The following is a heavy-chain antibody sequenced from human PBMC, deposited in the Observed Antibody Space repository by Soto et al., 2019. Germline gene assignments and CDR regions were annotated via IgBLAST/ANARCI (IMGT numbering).Heavy chain of an antibody. CDR3: ARVGRAGITGTKSCFDT. CDR1: GFTFSSYA. D-gene: IGHD1-7*01. J-gene: IGHJ5*02. V-gene: IGHV3-30-3*01. CDR2: ISYDGSNK. Sequence: QVQLVESGGGVVQPGRSLRLSCAASGFTFSSYAMHWVRQAPGKGLEWVAVISYDGSNKYYADSVKGRFTISRDNSKNTLYLQMNSQRAADTAVYYCARVGRAGITGTKSCFDTWGQGTLVTVSS.